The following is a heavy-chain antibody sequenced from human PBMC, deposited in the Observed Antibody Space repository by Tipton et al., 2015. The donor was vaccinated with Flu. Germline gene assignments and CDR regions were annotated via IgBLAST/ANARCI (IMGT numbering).Heavy chain of an antibody. CDR1: GGSISRSSSY. CDR2: FYDGGST. D-gene: IGHD6-19*01. V-gene: IGHV4-39*07. J-gene: IGHJ3*01. Sequence: GSLRLSCSVSGGSISRSSSYWGWIRQPPGKGLEWIGSFYDGGSTYYNASLKSRVTISVDTSNNQFSLKLSFVTAADTAVYFCARGCGYSSAFEWGQGTTVTVSS. CDR3: ARGCGYSSAFE.